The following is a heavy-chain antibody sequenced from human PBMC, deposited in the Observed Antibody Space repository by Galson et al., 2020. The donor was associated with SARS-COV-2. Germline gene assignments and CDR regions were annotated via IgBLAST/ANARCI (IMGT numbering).Heavy chain of an antibody. D-gene: IGHD6-13*01. J-gene: IGHJ4*02. CDR2: INTSGNN. CDR1: GGSISSGSYY. V-gene: IGHV4-61*09. Sequence: SETLSLTCIVSGGSISSGSYYWGWIRQPAGKGLEWIGHINTSGNNNYNPSLKSRVTISVDMSTNQFSLKLSSVTAADTAVYYCARVSSWYGGRDQWGQGTLVTVSS. CDR3: ARVSSWYGGRDQ.